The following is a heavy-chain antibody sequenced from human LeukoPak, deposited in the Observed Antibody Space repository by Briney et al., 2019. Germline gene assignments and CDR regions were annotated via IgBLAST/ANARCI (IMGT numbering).Heavy chain of an antibody. CDR3: AKEQSSSGFFDY. CDR2: ISGRGDRT. Sequence: GGSLRLSCAASGFTFSSYAMSWVRQAPGKGLEWVSAISGRGDRTYYADSVKGRFTISRDNSKNTLYLQMNSLRAEDTAVYYCAKEQSSSGFFDYWGQGTLVTVSS. CDR1: GFTFSSYA. J-gene: IGHJ4*02. D-gene: IGHD6-6*01. V-gene: IGHV3-23*01.